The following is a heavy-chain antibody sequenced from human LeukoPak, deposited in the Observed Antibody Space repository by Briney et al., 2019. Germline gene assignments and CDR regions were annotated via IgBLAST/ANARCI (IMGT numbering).Heavy chain of an antibody. CDR2: ISGSGGST. J-gene: IGHJ4*02. Sequence: GGSLRLSCAASGFTFSSYAMSWVRQAPGKGLEWVSAISGSGGSTHYADSVKGRFTTSRDNSKNTLHLQMNSLRAEDTAVYYCAKGLGPLRFRKKSFDYWGQGTLVTVSS. CDR3: AKGLGPLRFRKKSFDY. D-gene: IGHD3-3*01. CDR1: GFTFSSYA. V-gene: IGHV3-23*01.